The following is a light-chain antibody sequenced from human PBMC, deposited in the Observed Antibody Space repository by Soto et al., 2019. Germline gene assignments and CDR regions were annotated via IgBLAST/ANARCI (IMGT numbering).Light chain of an antibody. CDR3: QQYSAFPWT. J-gene: IGKJ1*01. Sequence: DIQMTQSPSTLSASVGDRVTITCRASQSISSWLAWYQQKPGKPPKLVIYKATALETGVPSRFSGSGSGTEFTLTISSLQPDDFTTYYCQQYSAFPWTFGQGTKVDIK. CDR1: QSISSW. V-gene: IGKV1-5*03. CDR2: KAT.